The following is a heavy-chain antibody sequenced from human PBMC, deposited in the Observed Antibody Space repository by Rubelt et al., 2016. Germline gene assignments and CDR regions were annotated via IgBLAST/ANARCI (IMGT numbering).Heavy chain of an antibody. CDR3: ARSGGWFGADY. D-gene: IGHD3-10*01. CDR2: ISSSSSTI. V-gene: IGHV3-48*01. Sequence: ISSSSSTIYYADSVKGLFTISRDNAKNSLYLQMNSLRAEDTAVYYCARSGGWFGADYWGQGTLVTVSS. J-gene: IGHJ4*02.